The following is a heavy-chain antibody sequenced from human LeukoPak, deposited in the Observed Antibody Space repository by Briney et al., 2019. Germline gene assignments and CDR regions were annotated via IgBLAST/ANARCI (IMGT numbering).Heavy chain of an antibody. V-gene: IGHV4-59*12. J-gene: IGHJ4*02. CDR2: IYYSGST. CDR1: GGSISSYY. D-gene: IGHD5-12*01. Sequence: SETLSLTCTVSGGSISSYYWSWIRQPPGKGLEWIGYIYYSGSTNYNPSPKSRVTISVDTSKNQFSLKLSSVTAADTAVYYCATKMATMRIDYWGQGTLVTVSS. CDR3: ATKMATMRIDY.